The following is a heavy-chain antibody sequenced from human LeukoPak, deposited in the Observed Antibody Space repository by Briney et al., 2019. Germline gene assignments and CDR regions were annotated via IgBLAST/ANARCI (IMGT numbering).Heavy chain of an antibody. J-gene: IGHJ1*01. CDR1: GYTFTSYA. CDR2: INAGNGNT. V-gene: IGHV1-3*01. D-gene: IGHD6-19*01. CDR3: VTIDEGIAVSGSAEYFQH. Sequence: ASVKVSCKASGYTFTSYAMHWVRQAPGQRLEWMGWINAGNGNTKYSQKFQGRVTMTRDTSTSTVYMELSSLRSEDTAVYYCVTIDEGIAVSGSAEYFQHWGQGTLVTVSS.